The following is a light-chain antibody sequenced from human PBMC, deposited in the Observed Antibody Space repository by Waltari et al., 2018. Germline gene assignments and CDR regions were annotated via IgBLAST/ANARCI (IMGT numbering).Light chain of an antibody. J-gene: IGLJ3*02. CDR1: SSDVGGYNY. V-gene: IGLV2-8*01. Sequence: QSALTQSPSASGSPGQSVTVSCTGTSSDVGGYNYVSWYQHHPGKAPKLMIYEVTKRPSGVPHRVSGSKSGNTASLTVSGLQAEDEADYYCSSYAGSNNPWVFGGGTKLTVL. CDR2: EVT. CDR3: SSYAGSNNPWV.